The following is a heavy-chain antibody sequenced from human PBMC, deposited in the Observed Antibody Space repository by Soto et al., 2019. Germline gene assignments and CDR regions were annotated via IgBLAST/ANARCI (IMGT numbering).Heavy chain of an antibody. CDR3: ARANGYYDTSGYYYPFDY. V-gene: IGHV4-59*01. CDR2: IYYSRST. J-gene: IGHJ4*02. D-gene: IGHD3-22*01. CDR1: GGSISSNY. Sequence: SETLSLTCTVSGGSISSNYWSWIRQSTGKGLEWIGFIYYSRSTKYNPSLKSRVTMSVATSKNQFSLKLNSVTAADTAVYYCARANGYYDTSGYYYPFDYWGQGTPVTVSS.